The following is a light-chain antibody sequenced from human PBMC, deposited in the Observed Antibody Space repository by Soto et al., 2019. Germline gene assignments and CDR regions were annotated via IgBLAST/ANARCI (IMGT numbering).Light chain of an antibody. Sequence: DIVMTQSPDSLALSLGERATINCKSSQSVLYSSNNKNYLAWYQQKPGQPPKLLIYWASTRESGVPDRFSGSGSETDFTLTISSLQAEDVALYYCQQYYSTPPYTFGQGTKLEIK. CDR1: QSVLYSSNNKNY. CDR2: WAS. V-gene: IGKV4-1*01. CDR3: QQYYSTPPYT. J-gene: IGKJ2*01.